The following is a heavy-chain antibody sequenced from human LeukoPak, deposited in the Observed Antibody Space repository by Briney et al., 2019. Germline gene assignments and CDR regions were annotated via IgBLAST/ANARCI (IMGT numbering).Heavy chain of an antibody. CDR1: GYNFIGYY. J-gene: IGHJ4*02. CDR3: AREGERSGYQPFDY. D-gene: IGHD3-22*01. V-gene: IGHV1-2*06. Sequence: VASVTVSCMTSGYNFIGYYIHWVRQAPGQGLEWMGRINPNNGGTNYAQRFQGRVTMTRDTSISTAYMDLSSLGSDDTAGYYCAREGERSGYQPFDYWGQGTLSPSP. CDR2: INPNNGGT.